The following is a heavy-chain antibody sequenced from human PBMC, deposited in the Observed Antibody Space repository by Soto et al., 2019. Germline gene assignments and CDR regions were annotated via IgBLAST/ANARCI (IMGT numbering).Heavy chain of an antibody. D-gene: IGHD2-21*02. CDR1: GFSLTDTRVG. CDR2: IFSPGEI. J-gene: IGHJ6*02. V-gene: IGHV2-26*01. Sequence: QVTLRESGPVLVRPTETLTLTCTVSGFSLTDTRVGVSWIRQPPGKALEWLAHIFSPGEISYTTSLRSRLTISKDTSNSQVVLSLANMGPMDTAAYFCARVRKTAVNSYYLGMDVWGQGTSVTVSS. CDR3: ARVRKTAVNSYYLGMDV.